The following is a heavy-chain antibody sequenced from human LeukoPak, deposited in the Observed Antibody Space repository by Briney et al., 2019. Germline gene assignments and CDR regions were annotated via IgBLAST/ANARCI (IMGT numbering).Heavy chain of an antibody. CDR1: GFASSSYD. D-gene: IGHD6-19*01. CDR3: AFPAHHWLVRGAFDI. J-gene: IGHJ3*02. Sequence: GGSLRLSCAASGFASSSYDMNWVRQAAGKGLEWVSQISGTGDNSDYADSVKGRFTISRDNSKRTLYLQLNNLRVEDTAIYYCAFPAHHWLVRGAFDIWGQGTVVTVSS. CDR2: ISGTGDNS. V-gene: IGHV3-23*01.